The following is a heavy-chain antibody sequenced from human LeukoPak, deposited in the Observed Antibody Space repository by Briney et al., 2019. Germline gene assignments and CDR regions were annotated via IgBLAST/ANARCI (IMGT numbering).Heavy chain of an antibody. J-gene: IGHJ6*03. CDR3: ARWYGDYYYYYMDV. V-gene: IGHV4-4*07. D-gene: IGHD4-17*01. CDR1: GGSIGSYY. Sequence: PSETLSLTCTVSGGSIGSYYWSWIRQPAGKGLEWIGRIYTSGSTNYNPSLKSRVTMSVDTSKNQFSLKLSSVTAADTAVYYCARWYGDYYYYYMDVWGKGTTVTVSS. CDR2: IYTSGST.